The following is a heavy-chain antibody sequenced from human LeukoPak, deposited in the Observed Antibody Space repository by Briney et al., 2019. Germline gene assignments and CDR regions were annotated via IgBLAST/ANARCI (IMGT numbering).Heavy chain of an antibody. V-gene: IGHV4-39*01. Sequence: SEALSLICTVSGDSITSSSYYWGWIRQPPGKGLEWIGSIYYGGNTFYNPSLKGRVTISVDTSENQFSLSLSSVTAADTAVYYCTRLGSGSDHFDYWGQGTLVTVSS. CDR2: IYYGGNT. D-gene: IGHD3-10*01. CDR1: GDSITSSSYY. J-gene: IGHJ4*02. CDR3: TRLGSGSDHFDY.